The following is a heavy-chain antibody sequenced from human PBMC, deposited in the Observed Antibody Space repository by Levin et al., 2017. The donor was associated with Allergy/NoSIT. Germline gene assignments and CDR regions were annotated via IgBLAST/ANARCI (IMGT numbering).Heavy chain of an antibody. CDR2: INPNSGAT. CDR3: ARVIVPSTVTDNWFDP. Sequence: AASVKVSCKASGYTFTGYYMHWVRQAPGQGLEWMGWINPNSGATNSAQKFQGRVTLTRDTSISTVYMEVSRLRSDDTAVYYCARVIVPSTVTDNWFDPWGQGTLVTVSS. J-gene: IGHJ5*02. V-gene: IGHV1-2*02. D-gene: IGHD4-17*01. CDR1: GYTFTGYY.